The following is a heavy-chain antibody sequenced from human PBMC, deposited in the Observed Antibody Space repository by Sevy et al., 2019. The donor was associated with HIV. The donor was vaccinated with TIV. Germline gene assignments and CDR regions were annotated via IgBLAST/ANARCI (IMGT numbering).Heavy chain of an antibody. CDR1: GFTVSSNY. Sequence: GGSLRLSCAASGFTVSSNYMSWVRQAPGKGLEWVSVIYSGGSTDYADSVKGRFTISRDNSKNTLYLQMNSLRAEDTAVYYCASGSITMVRGVIRDAFDIWGQGTMVTVSS. D-gene: IGHD3-10*01. CDR2: IYSGGST. CDR3: ASGSITMVRGVIRDAFDI. V-gene: IGHV3-53*01. J-gene: IGHJ3*02.